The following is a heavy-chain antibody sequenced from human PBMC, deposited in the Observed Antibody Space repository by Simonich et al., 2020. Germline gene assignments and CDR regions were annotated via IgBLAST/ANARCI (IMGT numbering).Heavy chain of an antibody. CDR3: ARGLRVAAAGTAFQH. CDR1: GGSFRGYY. V-gene: IGHV4-34*01. CDR2: INHSETT. Sequence: QVQLQQWGAGLLKPSETLSLTCAVYGGSFRGYYWSWIRQPPGKWLELIGKINHSETTNYNPSLKGRVTISVDTSKNQFSLQLSSVTAADTAVYYCARGLRVAAAGTAFQHWGQGTLLTVSS. J-gene: IGHJ1*01. D-gene: IGHD6-13*01.